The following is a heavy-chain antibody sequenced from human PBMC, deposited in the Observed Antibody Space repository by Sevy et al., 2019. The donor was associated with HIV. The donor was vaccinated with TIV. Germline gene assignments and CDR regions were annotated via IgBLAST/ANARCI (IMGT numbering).Heavy chain of an antibody. Sequence: GGSLRLSCAASGFTFSSYSMNWVRQAPGKGLEWVSSISSSSSYIYCADSVKRRFTISRDNAKNSLYLQMNSLRAEDTAVYYCASDQLPRRCFDYWGQGTLVTVSS. V-gene: IGHV3-21*01. CDR2: ISSSSSYI. D-gene: IGHD2-2*01. CDR1: GFTFSSYS. CDR3: ASDQLPRRCFDY. J-gene: IGHJ4*02.